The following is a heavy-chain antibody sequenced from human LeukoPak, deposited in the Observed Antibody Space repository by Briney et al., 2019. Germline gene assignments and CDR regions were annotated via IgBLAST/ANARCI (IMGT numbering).Heavy chain of an antibody. CDR1: GFTFSSYA. Sequence: GGSLRLSCAASGFTFSSYAMSWVRQAPGKGLEWVSYISSSSTTIYYADSVKGRFTISRDNAKNSLYLQMNSLRAEDTAVYYCARGKFGLVAVYYYYMDVWGKGTTVTISS. CDR3: ARGKFGLVAVYYYYMDV. CDR2: ISSSSTTI. V-gene: IGHV3-48*01. J-gene: IGHJ6*03. D-gene: IGHD3-10*01.